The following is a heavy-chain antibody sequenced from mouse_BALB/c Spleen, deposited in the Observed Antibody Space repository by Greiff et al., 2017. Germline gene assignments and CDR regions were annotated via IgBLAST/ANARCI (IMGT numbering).Heavy chain of an antibody. Sequence: QVQLQQSGAELVRPGVSVKISCKGSGYTFTDYAMHWVKQSHAKSLEWIGVISTYYGDASYNQKFKGKATMTVDKSSSTAYMELARLTSEDSAIYYCARLGPITTATRYFDVWGAGTTVTVSS. CDR3: ARLGPITTATRYFDV. V-gene: IGHV1S137*01. J-gene: IGHJ1*01. D-gene: IGHD1-2*01. CDR2: ISTYYGDA. CDR1: GYTFTDYA.